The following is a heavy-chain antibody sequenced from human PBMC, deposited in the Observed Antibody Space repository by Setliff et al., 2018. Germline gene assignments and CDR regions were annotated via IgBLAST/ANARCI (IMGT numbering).Heavy chain of an antibody. CDR3: ARGVKSDGYKGGTKYYSYYYMDV. V-gene: IGHV4-34*01. CDR1: GDSFSDYY. Sequence: SETLSLTCAVYGDSFSDYYWSWIRQPPGKGLEWIEEINHRGSVNYNPSLKSRVTLSLDTSNIQFFLRLTSLTAADTAVYYCARGVKSDGYKGGTKYYSYYYMDVWGKGTAVTVSS. CDR2: INHRGSV. D-gene: IGHD2-21*01. J-gene: IGHJ6*03.